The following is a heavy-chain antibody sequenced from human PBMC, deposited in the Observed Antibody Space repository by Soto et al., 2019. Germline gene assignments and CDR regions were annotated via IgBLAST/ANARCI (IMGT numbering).Heavy chain of an antibody. CDR1: GFTFRNYA. Sequence: QVQLVESGGGVVQPGRSLRLSCAASGFTFRNYAMYWVRQAPNKGLEWVAVISYDGRSKYYADSVKGRFTISRDSSKNTLSPPKNRLRAEDKAVDYCARERGIVATGTFSYWGQGTLVTVSS. V-gene: IGHV3-30*04. CDR3: ARERGIVATGTFSY. D-gene: IGHD6-13*01. CDR2: ISYDGRSK. J-gene: IGHJ4*02.